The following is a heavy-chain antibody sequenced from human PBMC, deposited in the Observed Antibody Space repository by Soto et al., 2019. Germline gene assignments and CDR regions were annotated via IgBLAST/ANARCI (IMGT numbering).Heavy chain of an antibody. D-gene: IGHD2-8*01. CDR2: ISGSGGHT. Sequence: LRLSCTGSGFSFFSYAMSWVRQAPGKGLEWVSTISGSGGHTYYADSVKGRFVVSRDNDKNTVYLHMSSLTGEDTAVYFCAKIEMGWFAHWGQGTQVTVS. V-gene: IGHV3-23*01. CDR3: AKIEMGWFAH. J-gene: IGHJ5*02. CDR1: GFSFFSYA.